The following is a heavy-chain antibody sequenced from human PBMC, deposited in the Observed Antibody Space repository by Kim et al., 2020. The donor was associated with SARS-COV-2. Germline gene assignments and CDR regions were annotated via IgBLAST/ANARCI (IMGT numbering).Heavy chain of an antibody. Sequence: SVKVSCKASGGTFSSYAISWVRQAPGQGLEWMGGIIPIFGTANYAQKFQGRVTITADESTSTAYMELSSLRSEDTAVYYCARDPVLEVVPAAIPRRYYYYYGMDVWGQGTTVTVSS. V-gene: IGHV1-69*13. D-gene: IGHD2-2*02. J-gene: IGHJ6*02. CDR3: ARDPVLEVVPAAIPRRYYYYYGMDV. CDR2: IIPIFGTA. CDR1: GGTFSSYA.